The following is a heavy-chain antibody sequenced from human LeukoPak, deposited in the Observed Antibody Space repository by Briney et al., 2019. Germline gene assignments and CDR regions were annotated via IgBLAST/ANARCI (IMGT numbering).Heavy chain of an antibody. D-gene: IGHD2-2*01. CDR3: ARDHGSYCSSTSCYAHHYYYGMDV. J-gene: IGHJ6*02. CDR1: GFTFSSYG. Sequence: PGGSLRLSCAASGFTFSSYGMHWVRQAPGKGLEWVAVIWYDGSNKYYADSVKGRFTISRDNSKNTLYLQMNSLRAEDTAVYYCARDHGSYCSSTSCYAHHYYYGMDVWGQGTTVTVSS. V-gene: IGHV3-33*01. CDR2: IWYDGSNK.